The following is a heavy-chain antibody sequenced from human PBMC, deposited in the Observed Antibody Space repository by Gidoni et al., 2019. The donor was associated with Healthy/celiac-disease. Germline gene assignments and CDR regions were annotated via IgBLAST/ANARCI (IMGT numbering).Heavy chain of an antibody. CDR2: IRSKAYGGTT. CDR3: TRGREYYYGSGSYYIPNWYFDL. V-gene: IGHV3-49*04. Sequence: EVQLVESGGGLVQPGRSLRLSCTASGFTFGDYAMSWVRQAPGKGLEWVGFIRSKAYGGTTEYAASVKGRFTISRDDSKSIAYLQMNSLKTEDTAVYYCTRGREYYYGSGSYYIPNWYFDLWGRGTLVTVSS. J-gene: IGHJ2*01. D-gene: IGHD3-10*01. CDR1: GFTFGDYA.